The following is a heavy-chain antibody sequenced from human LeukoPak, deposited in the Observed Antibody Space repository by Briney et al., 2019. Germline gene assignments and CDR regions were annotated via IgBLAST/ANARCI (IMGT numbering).Heavy chain of an antibody. CDR1: GLTVSSNH. CDR2: IYSGGRT. J-gene: IGHJ4*02. V-gene: IGHV3-53*01. CDR3: AKDLEAAGTIGFDY. Sequence: GGSLRLSCAASGLTVSSNHMSWVRQAPGKGLEWVSVIYSGGRTYYADSVKGRFTISRDNSKNTLYLQMNSLRAEDTAVYYCAKDLEAAGTIGFDYWGQGTLVTVSS. D-gene: IGHD6-13*01.